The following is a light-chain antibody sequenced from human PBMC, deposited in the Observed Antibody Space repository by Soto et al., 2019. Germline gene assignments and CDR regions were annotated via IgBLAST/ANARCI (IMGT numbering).Light chain of an antibody. CDR1: QSISSW. CDR2: KAS. V-gene: IGKV1-5*03. J-gene: IGKJ1*01. CDR3: QQYHSYSRT. Sequence: DIQMTQYPSTLSASVGDRVTITCRASQSISSWLAWYQQKPGKAPKLLIYKASSLESGVPSRFSGSGAGTEFTLTISSLQPDDFATYYGQQYHSYSRTFGQGTKVEIK.